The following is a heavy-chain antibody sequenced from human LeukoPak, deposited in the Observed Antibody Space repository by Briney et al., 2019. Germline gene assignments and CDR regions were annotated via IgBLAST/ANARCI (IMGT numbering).Heavy chain of an antibody. Sequence: PSETLSLTCAVYGGSFSGYYWSWIRQPPGKGLEWIGEINHSGSTNYNPSLKSRVTISVDTSKNQFSLKLSSVTAADTAVYYCARRRPGYSPTNWFDPWGQGTLVTVSS. CDR3: ARRRPGYSPTNWFDP. CDR2: INHSGST. D-gene: IGHD5-18*01. J-gene: IGHJ5*02. CDR1: GGSFSGYY. V-gene: IGHV4-34*01.